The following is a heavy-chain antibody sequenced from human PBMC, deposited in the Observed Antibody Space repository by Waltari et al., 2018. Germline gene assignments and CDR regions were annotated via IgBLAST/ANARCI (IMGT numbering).Heavy chain of an antibody. Sequence: EVQLVESGGGLIQPGGSLRLSCAVPGFPVSNNYMSWVRQAPGKGLEWVSVIYSGGSTYYADSVKGRFTISRDSSENTVYLQMSSLRAEDTALYYCARLDFWTGSYYWGQGTLVTVSS. CDR1: GFPVSNNY. CDR3: ARLDFWTGSYY. CDR2: IYSGGST. D-gene: IGHD3-3*01. J-gene: IGHJ4*02. V-gene: IGHV3-53*01.